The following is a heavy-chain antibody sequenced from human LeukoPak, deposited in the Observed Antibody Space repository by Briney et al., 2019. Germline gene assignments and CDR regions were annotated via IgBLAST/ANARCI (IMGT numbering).Heavy chain of an antibody. D-gene: IGHD5-24*01. CDR1: GYSLSSGYY. CDR3: ARVREFACALDY. J-gene: IGHJ4*02. V-gene: IGHV4-38-2*01. CDR2: IYHSGST. Sequence: PSETLSLTCAVSGYSLSSGYYWGWIRQPPGKGLEWIGSIYHSGSTYYNPSLKSRVTISVDTSKNQFSLKLSSVTAADTAVYYCARVREFACALDYWGQGTLVTVSS.